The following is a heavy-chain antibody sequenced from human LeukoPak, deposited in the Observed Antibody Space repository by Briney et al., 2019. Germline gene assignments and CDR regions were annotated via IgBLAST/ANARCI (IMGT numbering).Heavy chain of an antibody. CDR1: GFTFDDYA. CDR2: IWYDGSNK. Sequence: GGSLRLSCAASGFTFDDYAMHWVRQAPGKGLEWVAVIWYDGSNKYYADSVKGRFTISRDNSKNTLYLQMNSLRAEDTAVYYCAKDLENSSGSDYWGQGTLVTVSS. V-gene: IGHV3-33*06. D-gene: IGHD3-22*01. CDR3: AKDLENSSGSDY. J-gene: IGHJ4*02.